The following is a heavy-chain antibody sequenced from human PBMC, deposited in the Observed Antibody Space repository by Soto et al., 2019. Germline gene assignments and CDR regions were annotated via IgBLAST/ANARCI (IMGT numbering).Heavy chain of an antibody. J-gene: IGHJ6*02. CDR3: AKLNTPMELFVDV. D-gene: IGHD5-18*01. CDR1: GYTFTSYW. Sequence: PGESLKISCKGSGYTFTSYWIGWVRQMPGKGLEWMGIIYPGDSDTRYSPSFQGQVTISADKSITTAYLQWSSLRASDTAMYYCAKLNTPMELFVDVWGQGTTVTVSS. CDR2: IYPGDSDT. V-gene: IGHV5-51*01.